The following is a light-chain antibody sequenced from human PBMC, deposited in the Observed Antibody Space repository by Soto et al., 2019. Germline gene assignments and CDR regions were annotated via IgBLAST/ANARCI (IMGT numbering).Light chain of an antibody. CDR3: QPRSTWART. J-gene: IGKJ5*01. Sequence: TQCQSSVSASLGDRVTITFRASQDIAGYLAWYQQKPGQAPRLLIYGASTRATGIPARFSGSGSGTAFTLTIMRLGPAGLAVYPCQPRSTWARTVGEGTRLEIK. V-gene: IGKV3D-11*01. CDR2: GAS. CDR1: QDIAGY.